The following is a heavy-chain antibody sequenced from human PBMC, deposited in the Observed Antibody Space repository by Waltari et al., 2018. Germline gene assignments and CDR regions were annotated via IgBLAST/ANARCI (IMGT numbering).Heavy chain of an antibody. CDR2: ISGSGDST. J-gene: IGHJ3*01. CDR1: GFPFSRDA. CDR3: AKVLNNWPDVFDV. Sequence: EVQVLESGGGLIQPGGSLRLSCTASGFPFSRDAMTWVRQAPGEGLEWVSAISGSGDSTYYADSVRGRFTISGDSSRNTVWLQMSSLRVEDTAVYFCAKVLNNWPDVFDVWGQGTMVTVSS. V-gene: IGHV3-23*01.